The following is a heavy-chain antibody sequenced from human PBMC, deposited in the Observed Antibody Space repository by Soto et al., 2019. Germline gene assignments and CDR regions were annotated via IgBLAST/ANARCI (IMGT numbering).Heavy chain of an antibody. V-gene: IGHV5-51*01. CDR2: IYPGDSDT. CDR1: GYIFTSYW. CDR3: ARLGVGATLSFNYYYYGMDV. J-gene: IGHJ6*02. D-gene: IGHD1-26*01. Sequence: VESRKISCKGSGYIFTSYWIWCGRQRPVKGLEWMGIIYPGDSDTRYSPSFQGQVTISADKSISTAYLQWSSLKASDTAMYYCARLGVGATLSFNYYYYGMDVWGQGTTVTVSS.